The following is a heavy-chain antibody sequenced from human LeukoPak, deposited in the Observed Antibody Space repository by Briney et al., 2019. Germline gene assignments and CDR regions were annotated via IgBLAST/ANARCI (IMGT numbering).Heavy chain of an antibody. D-gene: IGHD3-10*01. V-gene: IGHV4-59*01. CDR2: IYYSGST. J-gene: IGHJ4*02. CDR1: GGSISSYY. CDR3: ARTSRGSGSSFDY. Sequence: KPSETLSLTCTVSGGSISSYYWSWIRQPPGKGLEWIGYIYYSGSTNYNPSLKSRVTISVDTSKNQFSLKLSSVTAADTAVYYCARTSRGSGSSFDYWGQGTLVTVSS.